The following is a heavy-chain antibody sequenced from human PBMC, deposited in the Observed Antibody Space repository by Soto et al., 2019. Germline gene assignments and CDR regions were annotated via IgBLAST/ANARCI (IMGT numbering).Heavy chain of an antibody. CDR1: GFTFSSYG. J-gene: IGHJ6*02. V-gene: IGHV3-33*01. Sequence: QVQLVESGGGVVQPGRSLRLSCAASGFTFSSYGMHWVRQAPGKGLEWVAVIWYDGSNKYYADSVKGRFTISRDNSKNTLYLQMNSLRAEDTAVYYCATDTGDFDWSRELDPGDYGMDVWGQGTTVTVSS. D-gene: IGHD3-9*01. CDR3: ATDTGDFDWSRELDPGDYGMDV. CDR2: IWYDGSNK.